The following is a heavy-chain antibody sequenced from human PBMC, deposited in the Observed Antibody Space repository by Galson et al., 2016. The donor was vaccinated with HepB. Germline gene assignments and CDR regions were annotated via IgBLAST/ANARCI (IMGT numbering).Heavy chain of an antibody. Sequence: SLRLSCAASGFTFNRYTMNWVRQAPGKGLEWVAYISSSSSYIYYADSVKGRFTISRDNAKKSLYLQMNSLRAEDTAVYYCAKRDLLWFGDPNAFDVWGQGTMVTVSS. CDR1: GFTFNRYT. J-gene: IGHJ3*01. CDR3: AKRDLLWFGDPNAFDV. V-gene: IGHV3-21*01. CDR2: ISSSSSYI. D-gene: IGHD3-10*01.